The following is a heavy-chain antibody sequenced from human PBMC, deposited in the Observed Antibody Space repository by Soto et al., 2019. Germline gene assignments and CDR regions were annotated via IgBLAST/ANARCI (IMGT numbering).Heavy chain of an antibody. J-gene: IGHJ4*02. V-gene: IGHV4-31*03. D-gene: IGHD6-19*01. CDR3: ARGYSGGWYLDY. CDR1: GGSISSGSYY. Sequence: QVQLQESGPGLVKPSHTLSLTCTVSGGSISSGSYYWSWIRQHPGKGLEWSGYIYYSGSTFYNPSLRGRVTISVDSSKNQFSLKLSSVSAADTAVYYCARGYSGGWYLDYWGQGTLGSVSS. CDR2: IYYSGST.